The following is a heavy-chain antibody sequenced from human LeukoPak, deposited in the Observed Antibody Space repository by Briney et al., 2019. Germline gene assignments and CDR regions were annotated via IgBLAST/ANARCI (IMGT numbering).Heavy chain of an antibody. J-gene: IGHJ4*02. CDR3: ARENSALDY. V-gene: IGHV3-30*19. D-gene: IGHD4-11*01. Sequence: GGSLRLSCAASGLNFNNYGMHWVRQAPGKGLEWVAVIVYDGINKYYADSVKGRFTISRDNSKNTLYLQMNSLRGEDTAVYYCARENSALDYWGQGTLVTVSS. CDR1: GLNFNNYG. CDR2: IVYDGINK.